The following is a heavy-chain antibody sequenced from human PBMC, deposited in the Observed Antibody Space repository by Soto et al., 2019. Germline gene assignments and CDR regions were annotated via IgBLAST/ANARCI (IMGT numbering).Heavy chain of an antibody. CDR1: GFTFSSYG. Sequence: QVQLVESGGGVVQPGRSLRLSCAASGFTFSSYGMHWVRQAPGKGLEWVAGIWYDGSNKYYADSVKGRFTISRDNSKNTVYVQMNSVRGEDTAVYYCARGFWSGYPYYFDYWGQGTLVTVSS. D-gene: IGHD3-3*01. V-gene: IGHV3-33*01. J-gene: IGHJ4*02. CDR3: ARGFWSGYPYYFDY. CDR2: IWYDGSNK.